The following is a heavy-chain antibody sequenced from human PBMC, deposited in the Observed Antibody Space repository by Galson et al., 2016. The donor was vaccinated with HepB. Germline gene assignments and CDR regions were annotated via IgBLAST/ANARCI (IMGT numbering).Heavy chain of an antibody. D-gene: IGHD3-3*01. Sequence: SLRLSCAASGFTFSSYAMSWVRQAPGKGLAWVSAISNTGGSTYYADSVKGRFTISRDNSKNTLYLQMNSRRAEDKALYYCAKDTGYDFWSGYYQIFDSWGQGTLVTVSS. J-gene: IGHJ4*02. V-gene: IGHV3-23*01. CDR3: AKDTGYDFWSGYYQIFDS. CDR1: GFTFSSYA. CDR2: ISNTGGST.